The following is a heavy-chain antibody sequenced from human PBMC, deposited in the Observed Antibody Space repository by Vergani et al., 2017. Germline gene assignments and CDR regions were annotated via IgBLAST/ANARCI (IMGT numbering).Heavy chain of an antibody. J-gene: IGHJ4*02. CDR2: INHSGST. CDR1: GGSFSGYY. Sequence: QVQLQQWGAGLLKPSETLSLPCAVYGGSFSGYYWSWIRPPPGKGLEWIGEINHSGSTNYNPSLKSRVTISVDTSKNQFSLKLSSVTAAYTAVYYCARGDIYCSGGSCYSIYFDYWGQGTLVTVSS. CDR3: ARGDIYCSGGSCYSIYFDY. D-gene: IGHD2-15*01. V-gene: IGHV4-34*01.